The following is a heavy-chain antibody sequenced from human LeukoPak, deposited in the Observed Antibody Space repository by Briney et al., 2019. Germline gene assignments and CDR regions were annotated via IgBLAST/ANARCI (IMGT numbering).Heavy chain of an antibody. J-gene: IGHJ4*02. D-gene: IGHD3-10*01. Sequence: GGSLRLSCVASGFIFSSYAMHWVRQAPGKGLEWVAAISYDGSNKYHEDSVKGRFTISRDNSKNTRYLQMNSLRAEGTAVYYCATDGSGSYIDYWGQGTLVTVSS. CDR3: ATDGSGSYIDY. CDR2: ISYDGSNK. CDR1: GFIFSSYA. V-gene: IGHV3-30*03.